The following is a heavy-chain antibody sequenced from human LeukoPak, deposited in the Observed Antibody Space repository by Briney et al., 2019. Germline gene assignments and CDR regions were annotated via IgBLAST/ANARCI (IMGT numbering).Heavy chain of an antibody. J-gene: IGHJ4*02. V-gene: IGHV3-7*01. D-gene: IGHD3-10*01. CDR2: IKQDGSEK. Sequence: GSLRLSCAASGFTFSSYWMSWVRPAPGKGLEWVANIKQDGSEKYYVDSVKGRFTISRDNAKNSLYLQMNSLRAEDTAVYYCARDSWFGELTFDYWGQGTLITVSS. CDR3: ARDSWFGELTFDY. CDR1: GFTFSSYW.